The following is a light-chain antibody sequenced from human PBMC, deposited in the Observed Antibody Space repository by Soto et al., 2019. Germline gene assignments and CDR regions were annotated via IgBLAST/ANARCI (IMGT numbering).Light chain of an antibody. CDR3: QQYAVSPIT. V-gene: IGKV3-20*01. CDR1: QTVGRNY. Sequence: EIVLTQSPGTLSLSPGEGTTLSCRASQTVGRNYLAWYQQKPGQAPRLLIYAASSRASGVPDRFSGSGSGTDFTLTITRLEPEDFAVFYCQQYAVSPITFGQGTRLEIK. J-gene: IGKJ5*01. CDR2: AAS.